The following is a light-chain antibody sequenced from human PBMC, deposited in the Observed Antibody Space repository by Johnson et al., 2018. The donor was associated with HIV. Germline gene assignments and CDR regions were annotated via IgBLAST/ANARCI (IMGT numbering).Light chain of an antibody. CDR3: GTWDSSRIAYV. J-gene: IGLJ1*01. CDR2: DNN. V-gene: IGLV1-51*01. CDR1: SSNIGNNY. Sequence: QSVLTQPPSVSAAPGQKVTISCSGSSSNIGNNYVSWYKQFPGTAPKLLMYDNNKRPSGIPDRLSGSKSGPSATLGITGLQTGDEADYYCGTWDSSRIAYVVVTGTKVTVL.